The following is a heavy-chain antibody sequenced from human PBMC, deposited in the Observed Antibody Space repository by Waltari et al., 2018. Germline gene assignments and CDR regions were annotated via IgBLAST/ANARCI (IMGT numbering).Heavy chain of an antibody. D-gene: IGHD3-3*01. CDR1: GFTFSSYG. J-gene: IGHJ4*02. CDR3: ARDYIYGGFFED. V-gene: IGHV3-48*03. CDR2: ISGSGNTI. Sequence: DVQLVESGGGLVQRGGSLSLSCAASGFTFSSYGMNWVRQAPGKGLEWVSYISGSGNTIAYGDSLKGRFTVSRDNAQNSLFLQMHSLRADDTAVYYCARDYIYGGFFEDWGQGSLVTVSS.